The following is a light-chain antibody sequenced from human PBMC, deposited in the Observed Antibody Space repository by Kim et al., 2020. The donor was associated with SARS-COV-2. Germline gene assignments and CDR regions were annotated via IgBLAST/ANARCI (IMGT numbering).Light chain of an antibody. CDR2: GAS. Sequence: EIVLTQSPGTLSVSPGERVTLSCRASQSVRNNLAWYQQRPGQAPRLLIYGASTRATDVSDRFSGSGSGTEFTLTIRSLQSEDLAVYYCQQYNDWPLLTFGGGTKVDIK. V-gene: IGKV3-15*01. CDR3: QQYNDWPLLT. CDR1: QSVRNN. J-gene: IGKJ4*01.